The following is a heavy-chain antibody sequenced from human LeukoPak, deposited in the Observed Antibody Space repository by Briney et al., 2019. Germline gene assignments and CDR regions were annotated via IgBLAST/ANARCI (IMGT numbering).Heavy chain of an antibody. CDR2: INHSGST. V-gene: IGHV4-34*01. D-gene: IGHD4-17*01. CDR1: GGSFSGYY. J-gene: IGHJ4*02. Sequence: SETLSLTCAVYGGSFSGYYWSWIRQPPGKGLEWIGEINHSGSTNYNPSLKSRVTISVDTSKNQLSLNLSSVTAADTAFYYCARELTTVTYDCWGQGTLVTVSS. CDR3: ARELTTVTYDC.